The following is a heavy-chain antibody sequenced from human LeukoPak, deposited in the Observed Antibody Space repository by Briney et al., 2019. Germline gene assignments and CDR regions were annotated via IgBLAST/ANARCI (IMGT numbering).Heavy chain of an antibody. CDR1: GGSISSYY. J-gene: IGHJ4*02. Sequence: SETLSLTCTVSGGSISSYYWSWIRQPPGKGLEWIGYIYYSGSTNYNPSLRSRVTISVDTSKNQFSLKLRSVTAADTAVYYCARADYDYVWGSYRQITFDYWGQGTLVTVSS. D-gene: IGHD3-16*02. CDR3: ARADYDYVWGSYRQITFDY. CDR2: IYYSGST. V-gene: IGHV4-59*01.